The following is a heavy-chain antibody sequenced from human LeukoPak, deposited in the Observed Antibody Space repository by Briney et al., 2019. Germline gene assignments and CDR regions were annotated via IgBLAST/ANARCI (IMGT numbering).Heavy chain of an antibody. Sequence: ASVKVSCKASGGTFSSYAISWVRQAPGQGLEWMGGIIPIFGTANYAQKFQGRVTITADESTGTAYIELSSLRSEDTAVYYCARDLGGNYYDGFDIWGQGTMVTVSS. V-gene: IGHV1-69*13. J-gene: IGHJ3*02. CDR3: ARDLGGNYYDGFDI. CDR1: GGTFSSYA. D-gene: IGHD1-26*01. CDR2: IIPIFGTA.